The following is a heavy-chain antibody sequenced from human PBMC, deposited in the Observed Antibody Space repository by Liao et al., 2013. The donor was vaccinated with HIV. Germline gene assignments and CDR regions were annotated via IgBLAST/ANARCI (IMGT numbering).Heavy chain of an antibody. D-gene: IGHD3-10*01. CDR1: GGSISSYY. CDR3: ARRVSGSGTYNY. CDR2: IYYSGST. J-gene: IGHJ4*02. V-gene: IGHV4-59*01. Sequence: QVQLQESGPGLVKPSETLSLTCTVSGGSISSYYWSWIRQPPGKGLEWIGYIYYSGSTDYNPSLESRVTISVDTSKNQFSLNLSSVTAADTAVYYCARRVSGSGTYNYWGQGTLVTVSS.